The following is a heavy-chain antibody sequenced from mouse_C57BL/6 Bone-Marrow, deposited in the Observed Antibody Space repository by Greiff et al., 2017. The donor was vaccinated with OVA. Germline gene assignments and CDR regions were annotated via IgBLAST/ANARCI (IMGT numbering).Heavy chain of an antibody. Sequence: EVHLVESGPGLVKPSQSLSLTCSVPGYSITSGYYWHWIRQFPGNKLEWMGYISYDGSNNYNPSLKNRISITRDTSKNQFFLKLNSVTTEDTATYYCARNAYYSNYDYYAMDYWGQGTSVTVSS. D-gene: IGHD2-5*01. CDR3: ARNAYYSNYDYYAMDY. J-gene: IGHJ4*01. V-gene: IGHV3-6*01. CDR1: GYSITSGYY. CDR2: ISYDGSN.